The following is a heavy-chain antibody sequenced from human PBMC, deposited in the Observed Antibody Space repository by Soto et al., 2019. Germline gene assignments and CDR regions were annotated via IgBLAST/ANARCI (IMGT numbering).Heavy chain of an antibody. V-gene: IGHV3-48*02. Sequence: EVQLVESGGGLVQPGDSLRLSCTASGITFSSYSMNWVRQAPGKGLEWLSYISSSKTTYADSVKGRFTISRDNAKNSVYLQMNSLRDEDTAVYYCVGDQDVHTPMVHGNYWGRGTLVTVSS. CDR3: VGDQDVHTPMVHGNY. J-gene: IGHJ4*02. D-gene: IGHD5-18*01. CDR2: ISSSKTT. CDR1: GITFSSYS.